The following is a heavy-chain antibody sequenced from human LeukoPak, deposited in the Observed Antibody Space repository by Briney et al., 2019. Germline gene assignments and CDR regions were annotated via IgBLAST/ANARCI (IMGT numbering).Heavy chain of an antibody. CDR1: GFTFSSYS. D-gene: IGHD1-26*01. CDR2: IKQDGSEK. CDR3: ASESYWSGCDY. J-gene: IGHJ4*02. V-gene: IGHV3-7*01. Sequence: PGGSLRLSCAASGFTFSSYSMNWVRQAPGKGLEWMANIKQDGSEKYYVDSVKGRFTVSRDNAKNSLYLQMNSLRVEDTAVYYCASESYWSGCDYWGQGTLVTVSS.